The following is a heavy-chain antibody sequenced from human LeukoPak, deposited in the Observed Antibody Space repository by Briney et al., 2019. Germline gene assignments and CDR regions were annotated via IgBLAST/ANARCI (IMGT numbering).Heavy chain of an antibody. J-gene: IGHJ4*02. CDR2: IYTSGST. V-gene: IGHV4-61*02. D-gene: IGHD3-9*01. CDR1: GGSISSGSYY. CDR3: ASEYYDILTGYPHFDY. Sequence: SETLSLTCTVSGGSISSGSYYWSWIRQPAGKGLEWIGRIYTSGSTNYNPSLKSRVTISVDTSKNQFSLKLSSVTAADTAVYYCASEYYDILTGYPHFDYWGQGTLVTVSS.